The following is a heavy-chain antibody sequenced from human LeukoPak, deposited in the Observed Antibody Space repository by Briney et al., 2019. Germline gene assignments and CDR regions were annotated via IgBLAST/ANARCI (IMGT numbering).Heavy chain of an antibody. Sequence: GGSLRLSCAASGFTFSTDWMHWVRHTPGRGLVSVSRINGDGSSTSYADSVRGRFTISRDNAKNTVYLQMNSLRAEDTAVYYCASGWYGSGSPAYNCFDPWGQGTLVTVSS. CDR2: INGDGSST. D-gene: IGHD3-10*01. J-gene: IGHJ5*02. V-gene: IGHV3-74*01. CDR3: ASGWYGSGSPAYNCFDP. CDR1: GFTFSTDW.